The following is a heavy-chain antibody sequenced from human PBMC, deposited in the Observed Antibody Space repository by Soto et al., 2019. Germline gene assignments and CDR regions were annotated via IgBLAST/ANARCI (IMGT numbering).Heavy chain of an antibody. CDR1: GGTFSSYT. V-gene: IGHV1-69*02. D-gene: IGHD3-10*01. Sequence: QVQLVQSVAEVKKPGSSVKVSCKASGGTFSSYTISWVRQAPGQGLEWMGRILPILGIANYAQKFQGRVTITADKSTSTAYMELSSLRSEDTAVYYCASYGSGSYYSGFFQHWGQGTLVTVSS. CDR2: ILPILGIA. J-gene: IGHJ1*01. CDR3: ASYGSGSYYSGFFQH.